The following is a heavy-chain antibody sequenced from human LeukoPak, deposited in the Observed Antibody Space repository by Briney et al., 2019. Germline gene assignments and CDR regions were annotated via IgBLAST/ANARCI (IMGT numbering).Heavy chain of an antibody. J-gene: IGHJ3*02. CDR1: GFTFSSYS. Sequence: GGSLRLSRAASGFTFSSYSMNWVRQAPGKGLEWISYISSTYTIDYTDSVKGRFTISRDNAKNSLYLQMNSLRADDTAVYYCARGLVLGASDIWGQGTMVTVSS. CDR2: ISSTYTI. V-gene: IGHV3-48*01. CDR3: ARGLVLGASDI. D-gene: IGHD1-26*01.